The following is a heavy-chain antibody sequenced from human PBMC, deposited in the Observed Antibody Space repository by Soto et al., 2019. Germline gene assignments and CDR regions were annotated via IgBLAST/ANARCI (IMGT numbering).Heavy chain of an antibody. D-gene: IGHD5-18*01. CDR1: GFTFSSYS. V-gene: IGHV3-48*01. CDR3: ERDCDGLWLRYYYGMEV. J-gene: IGHJ6*02. CDR2: ISNSSSTI. Sequence: PGGSLRLSCAASGFTFSSYSMNWVRQAPGKGLEWVSYISNSSSTIYYADSVKGRFTISRDNAKNSLYLQMNRLRAEDTAVYYCERDCDGLWLRYYYGMEVWGQGTTVTVSS.